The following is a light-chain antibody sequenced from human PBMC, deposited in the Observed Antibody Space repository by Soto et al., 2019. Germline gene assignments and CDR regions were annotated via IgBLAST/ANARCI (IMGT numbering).Light chain of an antibody. Sequence: SGFTLYQNTLSLSPGERGSLSCRASQNLGTLYLAWYQQKSGQAPRLLIYSASRRATGIPDRFTGSGSGTDFTLTINRLQPEDFAGYCCPQSACSPRTFGEGAKADIK. CDR2: SAS. V-gene: IGKV3-20*01. J-gene: IGKJ1*01. CDR1: QNLGTLY. CDR3: PQSACSPRT.